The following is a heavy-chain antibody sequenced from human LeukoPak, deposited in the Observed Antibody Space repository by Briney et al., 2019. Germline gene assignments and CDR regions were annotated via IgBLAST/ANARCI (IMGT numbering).Heavy chain of an antibody. D-gene: IGHD2-2*01. CDR3: ARGGDLPIVPAAINWFDP. V-gene: IGHV1-8*03. CDR2: MNANSGNT. Sequence: ASVKVSCKASGYTFTSYDINWVRQATGQGLEWMGWMNANSGNTGYAQKFHGRVTITRNTSISTAYMELISLRSEDTAVYYCARGGDLPIVPAAINWFDPWGQGTLVTVSS. CDR1: GYTFTSYD. J-gene: IGHJ5*02.